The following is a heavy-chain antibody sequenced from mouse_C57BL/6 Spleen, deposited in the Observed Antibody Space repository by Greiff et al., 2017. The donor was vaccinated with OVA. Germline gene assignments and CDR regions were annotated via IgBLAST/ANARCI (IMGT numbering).Heavy chain of an antibody. Sequence: QVQLQQSGAELMKPGASVKLSCKASGYTFTGYCIEWVKQRPGHGLEWIGEILPGSGSTNYNEQFKGKATLTADTSSNTAYMQLSSLTTEDSAIYYCARRGNWAFAYWGQGTLVTVSA. CDR1: GYTFTGYC. CDR2: ILPGSGST. CDR3: ARRGNWAFAY. J-gene: IGHJ3*01. V-gene: IGHV1-9*01. D-gene: IGHD4-1*01.